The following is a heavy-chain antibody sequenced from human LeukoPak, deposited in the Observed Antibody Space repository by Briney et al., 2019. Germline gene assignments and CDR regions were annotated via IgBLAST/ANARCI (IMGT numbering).Heavy chain of an antibody. CDR1: GGSISSGDYY. Sequence: SETLSLTCTVSGGSISSGDYYWSWIRQPPGKGPVWIGYIYYSGSTYYNPSLKSRVTISVDTSKNQFSLKLSSVTAADTAVYYCASTISTSPGWFDPWGQGTLVTVSS. D-gene: IGHD3-3*01. CDR2: IYYSGST. J-gene: IGHJ5*02. V-gene: IGHV4-30-4*08. CDR3: ASTISTSPGWFDP.